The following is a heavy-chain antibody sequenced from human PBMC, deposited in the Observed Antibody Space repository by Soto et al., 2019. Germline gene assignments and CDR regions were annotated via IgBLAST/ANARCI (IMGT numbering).Heavy chain of an antibody. D-gene: IGHD5-18*01. CDR2: ISYDGSNK. V-gene: IGHV3-30*18. Sequence: VGSLRLSCAASGFTFSSYGMHWVRQAPGKGLEWVAVISYDGSNKYYADSVKGRFTISRDNSKNTLYLQMNSLRAEDTAVYYCAKEALVDTAMDTTGVDAFDIWGQGTMVTVSS. J-gene: IGHJ3*02. CDR3: AKEALVDTAMDTTGVDAFDI. CDR1: GFTFSSYG.